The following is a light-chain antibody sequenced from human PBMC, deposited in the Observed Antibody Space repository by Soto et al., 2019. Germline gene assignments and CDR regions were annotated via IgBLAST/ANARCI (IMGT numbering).Light chain of an antibody. J-gene: IGKJ4*01. CDR1: QGISSR. CDR2: TAS. CDR3: QQADTLPLT. V-gene: IGKV1-12*01. Sequence: DIQMTHSPSSVSASVGDRVTITCRARQGISSRLAWYQQKPGNAPKLLIYTASTLQSGVPSRFRGSGSGTDFTITISSLQPEDLATYYCQQADTLPLTFDGGTKVDIK.